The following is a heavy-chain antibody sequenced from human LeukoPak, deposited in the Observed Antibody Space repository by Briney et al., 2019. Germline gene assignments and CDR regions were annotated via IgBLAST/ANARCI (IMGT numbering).Heavy chain of an antibody. J-gene: IGHJ4*02. D-gene: IGHD6-13*01. V-gene: IGHV4-39*07. CDR3: ARVDYTSTWYYFDY. CDR2: IYYNGST. Sequence: PSETLSLTCTVSGGSISSSSYYWGWIRQPPGKGLGWIGNIYYNGSTYYNPSLKSRVNVSVDTSKNQFSLKLRSVTAADTAVYYCARVDYTSTWYYFDYWGQGTLVTVSS. CDR1: GGSISSSSYY.